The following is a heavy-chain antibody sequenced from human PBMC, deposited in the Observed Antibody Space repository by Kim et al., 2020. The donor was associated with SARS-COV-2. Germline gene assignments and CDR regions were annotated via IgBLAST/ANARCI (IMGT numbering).Heavy chain of an antibody. CDR3: ARRSVAAGKYYFDY. D-gene: IGHD6-13*01. CDR2: IYYSGST. CDR1: GGSISSSSYY. Sequence: SETLSLTCTVSGGSISSSSYYWGWIRQPPGKGLEWIGSIYYSGSTYYNPSLKSRVTISVDTSKNQFSLKLSSVTAADTAVYYCARRSVAAGKYYFDYWGQGTLVTVSS. V-gene: IGHV4-39*01. J-gene: IGHJ4*02.